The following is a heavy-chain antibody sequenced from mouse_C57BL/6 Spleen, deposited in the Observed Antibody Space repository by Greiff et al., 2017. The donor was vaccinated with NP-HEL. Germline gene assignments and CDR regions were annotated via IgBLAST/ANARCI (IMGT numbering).Heavy chain of an antibody. V-gene: IGHV1-55*01. CDR3: ARDYGYPPWFAY. Sequence: QVQLQQPGAELVKPGASVKMSCKASGYTFTSYWITWVKQRPGQGLEWIGDIYPGSGSTNYNEKFKSTATLTVDTSSSTAYMQLSSLTSEDSAVYYCARDYGYPPWFAYWGQGTLVTVSA. CDR2: IYPGSGST. J-gene: IGHJ3*01. CDR1: GYTFTSYW. D-gene: IGHD2-2*01.